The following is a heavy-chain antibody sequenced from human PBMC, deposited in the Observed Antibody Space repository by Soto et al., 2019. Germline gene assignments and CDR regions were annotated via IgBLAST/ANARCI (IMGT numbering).Heavy chain of an antibody. CDR1: GFTFSSYA. J-gene: IGHJ6*03. CDR3: AKRGDMSATDYYYYYMDV. D-gene: IGHD1-26*01. V-gene: IGHV3-23*01. Sequence: GGSLRLSCAASGFTFSSYAMSWVRQAPGKGLEWVSAISGSGGSTYYADSVKGRFTISRDNSKNTLYLQMNSLRAEDTAVYYCAKRGDMSATDYYYYYMDVWGKGTTVTVSS. CDR2: ISGSGGST.